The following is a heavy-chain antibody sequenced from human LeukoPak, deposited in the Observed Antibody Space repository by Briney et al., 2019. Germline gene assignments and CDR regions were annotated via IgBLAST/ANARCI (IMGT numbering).Heavy chain of an antibody. J-gene: IGHJ4*02. CDR1: GFTVSSNY. V-gene: IGHV3-66*01. D-gene: IGHD1-26*01. CDR3: AKGSRGSGSYYPFDY. Sequence: QAGGSLRLSCAASGFTVSSNYMSWVRQAPGKGLEWVSVIYSGGSTYYADSVKGRFTISRDNSKNTLYLQMNSLRAEDTAVYYCAKGSRGSGSYYPFDYWGQGTLVTVSS. CDR2: IYSGGST.